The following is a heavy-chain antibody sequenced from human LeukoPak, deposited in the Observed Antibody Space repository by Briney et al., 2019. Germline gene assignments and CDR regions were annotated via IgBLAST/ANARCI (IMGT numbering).Heavy chain of an antibody. CDR2: INHSGST. D-gene: IGHD2-15*01. CDR3: ARLGPGYCSGGSCPRYCYYYYMDV. CDR1: GGSFSGYY. Sequence: SETLSLTCAVYGGSFSGYYWSWIRQPPGKGLEWIGEINHSGSTNYNPSLKSRVTISVDTSKNQFSLKLSSVTAADTAVYYCARLGPGYCSGGSCPRYCYYYYMDVWGKGTTVTVSS. V-gene: IGHV4-34*01. J-gene: IGHJ6*03.